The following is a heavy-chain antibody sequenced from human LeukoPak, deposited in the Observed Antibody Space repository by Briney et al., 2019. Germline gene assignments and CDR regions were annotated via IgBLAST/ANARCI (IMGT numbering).Heavy chain of an antibody. D-gene: IGHD7-27*01. CDR1: GLIVSTNY. Sequence: PGGSLRLSCAASGLIVSTNYMMWVRRAPGKGLECVSILYSSGSAYYADSVKGRFIISRDNSENTLYLQMNSLSAEDTAVYYCASLTGLYPWGRGTLVSVSS. J-gene: IGHJ2*01. V-gene: IGHV3-53*01. CDR2: LYSSGSA. CDR3: ASLTGLYP.